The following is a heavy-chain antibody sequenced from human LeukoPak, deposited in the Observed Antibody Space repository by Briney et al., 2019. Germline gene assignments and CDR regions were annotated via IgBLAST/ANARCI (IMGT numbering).Heavy chain of an antibody. CDR1: GGSISSYY. CDR2: IYYSGST. D-gene: IGHD5-12*01. J-gene: IGHJ4*02. V-gene: IGHV4-59*01. CDR3: ARGFDSKSTYFDY. Sequence: SETLSLTCTVSGGSISSYYWNWLRQPPGKGLEWIGYIYYSGSTKYNPSLKSRVTMSLDTSKKQFSLRLTSVTAADTAVYYCARGFDSKSTYFDYWGQGTLVTVSS.